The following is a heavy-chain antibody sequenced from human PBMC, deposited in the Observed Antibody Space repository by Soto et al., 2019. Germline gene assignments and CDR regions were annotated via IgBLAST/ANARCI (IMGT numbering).Heavy chain of an antibody. CDR3: ARAADVCIPGFFEH. V-gene: IGHV3-23*01. CDR2: LSDSGGSI. Sequence: PGGSLRLSCTASGFTFSRHAMTWVRQTPGKGLEWVSGLSDSGGSIYYADSVKGRFTISRDNSMNTLYLQMSTLRADDTAVYYCARAADVCIPGFFEHWGQGTPVIVSS. J-gene: IGHJ4*02. D-gene: IGHD2-8*01. CDR1: GFTFSRHA.